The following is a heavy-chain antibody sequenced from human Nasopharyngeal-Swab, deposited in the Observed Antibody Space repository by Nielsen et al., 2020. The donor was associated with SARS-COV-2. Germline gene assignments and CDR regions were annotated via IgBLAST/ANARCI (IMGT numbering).Heavy chain of an antibody. J-gene: IGHJ4*02. CDR3: ARDRAYDSSGYGLY. Sequence: ASVKVSCKASGYTFTSYYMHWVRQAPGQGLEWMGWISAYNGNTNYAQKLQGRVTMTTDTSTSTAYMELRSLRSDDTAVYYCARDRAYDSSGYGLYWGQGTLVTVSS. CDR1: GYTFTSYY. CDR2: ISAYNGNT. V-gene: IGHV1-18*04. D-gene: IGHD3-22*01.